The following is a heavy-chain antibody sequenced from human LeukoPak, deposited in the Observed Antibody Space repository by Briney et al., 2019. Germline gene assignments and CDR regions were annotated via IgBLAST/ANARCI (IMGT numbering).Heavy chain of an antibody. CDR1: GGSFSGYY. CDR2: INHSGST. Sequence: PSETLSLTCAVYGGSFSGYYWSWIRHPPGKGLEWIGEINHSGSTNYNPSLKSRVTISVDTSKNQFSLKLSSVTAADTAVYYCATGRVWFDYWGQGTLVTVSS. CDR3: ATGRVWFDY. V-gene: IGHV4-34*01. D-gene: IGHD3-10*01. J-gene: IGHJ4*02.